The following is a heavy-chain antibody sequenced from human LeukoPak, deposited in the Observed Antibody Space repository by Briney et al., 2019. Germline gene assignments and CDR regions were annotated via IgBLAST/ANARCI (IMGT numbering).Heavy chain of an antibody. CDR3: AKDAAVADTYYYYMDV. D-gene: IGHD6-19*01. CDR2: ISYDGSNK. J-gene: IGHJ6*03. V-gene: IGHV3-30*18. Sequence: GGSLRLSCAASGFTFSSYGMHWVRQAPGKGLEWVAVISYDGSNKYYADSVKGRFTISRDNSKNTLYLQMNSLRAEDTAVYYCAKDAAVADTYYYYMDVWGKGTTVTVSS. CDR1: GFTFSSYG.